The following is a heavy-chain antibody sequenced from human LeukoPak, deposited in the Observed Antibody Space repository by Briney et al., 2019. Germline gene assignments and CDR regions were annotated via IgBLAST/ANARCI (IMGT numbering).Heavy chain of an antibody. CDR2: ISGSGGRT. D-gene: IGHD5-12*01. V-gene: IGHV3-23*01. CDR1: GFTFSSYA. CDR3: AKDLGYSGYDPLDH. J-gene: IGHJ4*02. Sequence: GGSLRLSCAASGFTFSSYAMSWVRQAPRKGLEWVSVISGSGGRTYYADSVKGRSTISRDNSKNTLYLQMNSLRGEDTAVYYCAKDLGYSGYDPLDHWGQGTLVTVSS.